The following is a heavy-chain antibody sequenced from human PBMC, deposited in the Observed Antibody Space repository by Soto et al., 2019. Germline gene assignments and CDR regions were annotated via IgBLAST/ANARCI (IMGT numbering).Heavy chain of an antibody. D-gene: IGHD3-22*01. J-gene: IGHJ4*02. CDR3: ASSYSGYLDN. CDR2: IYHTGNT. V-gene: IGHV4-31*03. Sequence: QVQLQESGPGLVKPSQTLSLSCSVSGGSMSSGAYYWNWIRQHPGKGLEWIAYIYHTGNTYYNPSLRSRTTISVDTSENQFSLKLTSVTDADTAVYYCASSYSGYLDNWCQGTLVTVSS. CDR1: GGSMSSGAYY.